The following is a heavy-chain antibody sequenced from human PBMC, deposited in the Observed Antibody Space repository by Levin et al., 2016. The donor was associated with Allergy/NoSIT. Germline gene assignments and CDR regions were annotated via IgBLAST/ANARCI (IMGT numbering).Heavy chain of an antibody. J-gene: IGHJ5*02. D-gene: IGHD3-3*01. V-gene: IGHV4-61*05. CDR3: AKTVTVFGVAIWGWFDP. Sequence: WIRQPPGKGLEWIGYIYHSGTTNYNPSLKSRVTISVDKSKNQFSLMLSSVAAADTAVYYCAKTVTVFGVAIWGWFDPWGQGTLVTVSS. CDR2: IYHSGTT.